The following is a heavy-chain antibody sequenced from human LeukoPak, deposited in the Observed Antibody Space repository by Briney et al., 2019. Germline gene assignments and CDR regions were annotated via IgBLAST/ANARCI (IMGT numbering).Heavy chain of an antibody. CDR3: ARDHSGYDDSFDY. CDR1: GYTFTGYY. Sequence: GASVTVSCKASGYTFTGYYMYWVRQAPGQGLEWMGRINPNSGGTNYAQKFQGRVTMTRDTSISTAYMELSRLRSDDTAVYYCARDHSGYDDSFDYWGQGTLVTVSS. D-gene: IGHD5-12*01. CDR2: INPNSGGT. J-gene: IGHJ4*02. V-gene: IGHV1-2*06.